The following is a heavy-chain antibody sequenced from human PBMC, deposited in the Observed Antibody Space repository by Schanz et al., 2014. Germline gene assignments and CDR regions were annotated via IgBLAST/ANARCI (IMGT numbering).Heavy chain of an antibody. V-gene: IGHV3-11*05. J-gene: IGHJ2*01. D-gene: IGHD1-26*01. CDR3: ARNRGSGGQNWYFDL. CDR2: INTGSNYI. CDR1: GFSFSDYY. Sequence: QVQVVQSGGGLVKPGGSLRLSCAASGFSFSDYYMSWIRQAPGKGLEWISFINTGSNYINYADSVKGRFTISRDNTKNSLFLQLNSLRADDTAVYYCARNRGSGGQNWYFDLWGRGTLVTVSS.